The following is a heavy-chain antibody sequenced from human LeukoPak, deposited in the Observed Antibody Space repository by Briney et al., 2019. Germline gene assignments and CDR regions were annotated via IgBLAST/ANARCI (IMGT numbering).Heavy chain of an antibody. CDR3: AKHNSGNFIYFDS. V-gene: IGHV3-73*01. J-gene: IGHJ4*02. CDR1: GFTFSGSA. Sequence: GGSLRLSCAASGFTFSGSAMHWVRQASGKGLEWVGRIRSKANSYATAYAASVKGRFTISRDDSKNTAYLQMNSLGAEDTAVYYCAKHNSGNFIYFDSWGQGALVTVSS. D-gene: IGHD1-26*01. CDR2: IRSKANSYAT.